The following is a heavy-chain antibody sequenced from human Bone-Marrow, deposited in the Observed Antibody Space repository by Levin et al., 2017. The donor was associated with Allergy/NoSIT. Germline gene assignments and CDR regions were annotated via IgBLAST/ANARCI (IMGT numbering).Heavy chain of an antibody. CDR1: GSTSSFFSY. CDR3: TRGSDSRKSHY. V-gene: IGHV4-30-4*01. Sequence: SETLSLTCTDGSTSSFFSYWNWIRQPPGKGLEWIGCVYYTGITYYNPSLKSRVTFSVDTSKNQFSLRLSSVTVADTAVYYCTRGSDSRKSHYWGQGTLVTVSS. CDR2: VYYTGIT. D-gene: IGHD1-26*01. J-gene: IGHJ4*02.